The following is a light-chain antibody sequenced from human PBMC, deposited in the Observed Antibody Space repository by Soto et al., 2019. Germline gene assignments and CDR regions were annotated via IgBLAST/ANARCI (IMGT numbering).Light chain of an antibody. CDR3: SSYTNSTTLVV. V-gene: IGLV2-14*01. CDR2: EVN. Sequence: QSALTQPASVSGSPGQSVTISCTGTSSDVGGYSYVSWYQQHPGKAPTLMIYEVNYRPSGVSDRFSGSKSGNTASLTISGLQAEDEADYYCSSYTNSTTLVVFGGGTQLTVL. J-gene: IGLJ2*01. CDR1: SSDVGGYSY.